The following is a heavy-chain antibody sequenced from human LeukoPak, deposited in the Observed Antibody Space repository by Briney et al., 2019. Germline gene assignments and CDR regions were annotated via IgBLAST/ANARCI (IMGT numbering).Heavy chain of an antibody. V-gene: IGHV3-30*02. J-gene: IGHJ4*02. CDR3: AKEHSNWYNFDY. D-gene: IGHD6-13*01. CDR2: IRYDGSNK. CDR1: GFTFSGYG. Sequence: GGSLRLSCAASGFTFSGYGMHWVRQAPGKGLEWVAFIRYDGSNKYYADSVKGRFTISRDNSKNTLYLQMNSLRAEDTAVYYCAKEHSNWYNFDYWGQGTLVTVSS.